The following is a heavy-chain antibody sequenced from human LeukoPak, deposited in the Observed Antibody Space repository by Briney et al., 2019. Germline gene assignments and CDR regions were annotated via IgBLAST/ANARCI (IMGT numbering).Heavy chain of an antibody. Sequence: GGSLRLSCTGSGFTLSSYAMNWVRRAPGQGLEWVSSISSSSSDINCTDSVKGRFTISRDNTKNSLYLQMNSLKAEDTAVYYCVADYGGRSGAFDIWGQGRMVIVSS. CDR2: ISSSSSDI. J-gene: IGHJ3*02. D-gene: IGHD4-23*01. V-gene: IGHV3-21*01. CDR3: VADYGGRSGAFDI. CDR1: GFTLSSYA.